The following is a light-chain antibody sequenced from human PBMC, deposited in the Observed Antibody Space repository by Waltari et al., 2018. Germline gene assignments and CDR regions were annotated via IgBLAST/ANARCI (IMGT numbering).Light chain of an antibody. J-gene: IGLJ3*02. CDR2: DVS. V-gene: IGLV2-14*01. CDR1: SSDVGRYNY. Sequence: QSALTQPASVSGSPGQSITISCSGTSSDVGRYNYVSWYQQHPGKAPKLLIFDVSYRPSGVSDRFSGSKSGNTASLTISGLQAEDESDYYCCSFTSRSTWVFGGGTKLTVL. CDR3: CSFTSRSTWV.